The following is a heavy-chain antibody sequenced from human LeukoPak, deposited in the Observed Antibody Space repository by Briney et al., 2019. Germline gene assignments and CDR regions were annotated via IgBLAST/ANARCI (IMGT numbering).Heavy chain of an antibody. CDR2: IYYSGST. J-gene: IGHJ4*02. D-gene: IGHD6-13*01. V-gene: IGHV4-39*01. Sequence: SETLSLTCTVSGGSISGSSYYWGWIRQPPGKGLEWIGSIYYSGSTYYNPSLKSRVTISVDTSKNQFSLKLSSVTAADTAVYYCTGYSSSWYGAEPSFDYWGQGTLVTVSS. CDR3: TGYSSSWYGAEPSFDY. CDR1: GGSISGSSYY.